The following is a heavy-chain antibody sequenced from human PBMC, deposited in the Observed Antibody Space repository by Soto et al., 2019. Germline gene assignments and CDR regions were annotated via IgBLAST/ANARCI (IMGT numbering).Heavy chain of an antibody. J-gene: IGHJ3*02. CDR3: ARGQTVGRTVGAFDI. Sequence: EVQLVQSGAEVKKPGESLKSSCKGSGHSFSTYYIGWVRQMPGKGLECMGIIYPGDSDTRYSPSFQGQVLISVDKAISTAYLHWGSLESSDTAVYYCARGQTVGRTVGAFDIWGQGTVVTVPS. CDR2: IYPGDSDT. D-gene: IGHD1-26*01. CDR1: GHSFSTYY. V-gene: IGHV5-51*01.